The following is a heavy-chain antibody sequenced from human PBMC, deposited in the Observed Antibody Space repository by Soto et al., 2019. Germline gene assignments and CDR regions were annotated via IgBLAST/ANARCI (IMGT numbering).Heavy chain of an antibody. J-gene: IGHJ6*02. V-gene: IGHV4-31*03. CDR3: ARGAAREHYYNYYGMDV. Sequence: SETLSLTCSVSGGSVSAGSYYWSWIRQPPGKGLEWIGCMYYSGSTSYSPSLKSRVTISVDRSKNQFSLKVNSVTAADTAVYYCARGAAREHYYNYYGMDVWGQGTTVTVS. CDR1: GGSVSAGSYY. D-gene: IGHD6-6*01. CDR2: MYYSGST.